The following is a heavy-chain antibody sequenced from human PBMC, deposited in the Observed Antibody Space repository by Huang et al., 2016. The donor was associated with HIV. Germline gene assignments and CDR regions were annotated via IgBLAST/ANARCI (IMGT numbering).Heavy chain of an antibody. CDR2: ISAYNGNT. J-gene: IGHJ4*02. CDR1: GYTFASYG. CDR3: ARDLPPVAGTSPVFDY. Sequence: QVQLVQSGAEVKKPGASVKVSCKASGYTFASYGISWVRQAPGQGLEWMGWISAYNGNTNHAQKVQGRGTMTTDTSTSTAYMELRSLRSDDTAVYYCARDLPPVAGTSPVFDYWGQGTLVTVSS. D-gene: IGHD6-19*01. V-gene: IGHV1-18*01.